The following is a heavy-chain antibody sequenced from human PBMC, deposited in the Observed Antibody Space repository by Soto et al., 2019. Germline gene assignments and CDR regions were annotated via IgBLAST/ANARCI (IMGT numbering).Heavy chain of an antibody. Sequence: LRLSCAASGFTFSSYGMHWVRQAPGKGLEWVAVIWYDGSNKYYADSVKGRFTISRDNSKNTLYLQMNSLRAEDTAVYYCARESSSSWYETWGYYYYGMDVWGQGTTVTVSS. V-gene: IGHV3-33*01. CDR1: GFTFSSYG. CDR2: IWYDGSNK. D-gene: IGHD6-13*01. J-gene: IGHJ6*02. CDR3: ARESSSSWYETWGYYYYGMDV.